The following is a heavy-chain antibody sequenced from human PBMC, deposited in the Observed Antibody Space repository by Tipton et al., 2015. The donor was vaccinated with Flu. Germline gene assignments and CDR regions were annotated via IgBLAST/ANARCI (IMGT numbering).Heavy chain of an antibody. CDR2: INHSGST. J-gene: IGHJ4*02. D-gene: IGHD6-19*01. V-gene: IGHV4-34*01. CDR1: GGSFSGYY. CDR3: ARGSLVAVAGTRAGFYY. Sequence: TLSLTCAVYGGSFSGYYWSWIRQPPGKGLEWIGEINHSGSTNYNPSLKSRVTISVDTSKNQFSLKLSSVTAADTAVYYCARGSLVAVAGTRAGFYYWGQGTLVTVSS.